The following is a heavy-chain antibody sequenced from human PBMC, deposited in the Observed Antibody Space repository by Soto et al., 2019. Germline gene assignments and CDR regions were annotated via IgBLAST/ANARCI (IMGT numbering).Heavy chain of an antibody. D-gene: IGHD6-6*01. Sequence: ASVKVSCKGSGYTFTSYHISWVRQATGQGLEWMGWMNPNSGNTGYAQTLQGRVTMTWDTSISTAYMELSSLRFEDTAMYYCARGHISSTKNWLDPWGQGTLVTVSS. CDR2: MNPNSGNT. J-gene: IGHJ5*02. V-gene: IGHV1-8*01. CDR3: ARGHISSTKNWLDP. CDR1: GYTFTSYH.